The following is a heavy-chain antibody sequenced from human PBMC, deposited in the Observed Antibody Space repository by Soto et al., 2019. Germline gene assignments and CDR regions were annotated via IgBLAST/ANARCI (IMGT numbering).Heavy chain of an antibody. V-gene: IGHV1-18*01. CDR2: ISAYNGNT. J-gene: IGHJ6*03. CDR1: GYTFTSYG. D-gene: IGHD4-4*01. Sequence: ASVKVSCKASGYTFTSYGISWVRQAPGQGLEWMGWISAYNGNTNYAQKLQGRVTMTTDTSTSTAYMELRSLRSDDTAVYYCASLRTTVKGAKYYYYYMDVWGKGTTVTVSS. CDR3: ASLRTTVKGAKYYYYYMDV.